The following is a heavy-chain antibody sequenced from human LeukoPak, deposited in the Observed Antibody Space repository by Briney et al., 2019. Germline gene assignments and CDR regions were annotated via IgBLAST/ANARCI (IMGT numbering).Heavy chain of an antibody. J-gene: IGHJ4*02. D-gene: IGHD6-13*01. Sequence: GGSLRLSCAASGFTFSSYAMTWVRQAPGKGLEWVSVISGRGGSTYYADSVKGRFTISRDNSKNTLYLQMNSLRAEDTAVYYCARDRERIAAAGKGGYWGQGTLVTVSS. CDR3: ARDRERIAAAGKGGY. V-gene: IGHV3-23*01. CDR1: GFTFSSYA. CDR2: ISGRGGST.